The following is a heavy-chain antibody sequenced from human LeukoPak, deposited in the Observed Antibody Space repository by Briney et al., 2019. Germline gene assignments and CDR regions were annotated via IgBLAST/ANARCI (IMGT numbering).Heavy chain of an antibody. V-gene: IGHV4-34*01. CDR3: ARSPVRRSWFDP. Sequence: SVTLTLTCAVYGGSFSGYYWSWIRQPPGKGLEWIGEINHSGSTNYNPSLKSRVTISVDTSKNQFSLKLSSVTAADTAVYYCARSPVRRSWFDPWGQGTLVTVSS. CDR2: INHSGST. J-gene: IGHJ5*02. D-gene: IGHD4-17*01. CDR1: GGSFSGYY.